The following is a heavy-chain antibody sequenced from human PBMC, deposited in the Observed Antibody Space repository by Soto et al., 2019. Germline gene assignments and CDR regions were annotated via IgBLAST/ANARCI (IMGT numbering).Heavy chain of an antibody. CDR2: ISYDGSNK. V-gene: IGHV3-30*18. Sequence: GGSLRLSCAASGFTFSSYGMHWVRQAPGKGLEWVAVISYDGSNKYYADSVKGRFTISRDNSKNTLYLQMNSLRAEDTAVYYCAKVAPGLEASYGVGPFDYWGQGTLVTVSS. CDR3: AKVAPGLEASYGVGPFDY. D-gene: IGHD4-17*01. J-gene: IGHJ4*02. CDR1: GFTFSSYG.